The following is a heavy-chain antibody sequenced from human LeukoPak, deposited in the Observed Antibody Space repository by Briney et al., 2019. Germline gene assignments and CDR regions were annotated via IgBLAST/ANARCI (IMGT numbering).Heavy chain of an antibody. V-gene: IGHV3-30*18. Sequence: GGSLRLSCAASGFTFSSYGMHWVRQAPGKGLEWVAVISYDGSNKYYADSVKGRFTISRDNSKNTLYLQMNSLRAEDTAVYYCAKDWNALFDYWGQGTLVTVSS. CDR1: GFTFSSYG. J-gene: IGHJ4*02. CDR2: ISYDGSNK. CDR3: AKDWNALFDY. D-gene: IGHD1-1*01.